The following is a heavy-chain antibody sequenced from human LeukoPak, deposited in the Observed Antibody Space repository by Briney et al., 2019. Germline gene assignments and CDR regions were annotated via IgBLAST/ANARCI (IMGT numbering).Heavy chain of an antibody. CDR2: INHSGST. V-gene: IGHV4-34*01. Sequence: SETLSLTCAVYGGSFSGYYWSWIRQPPGKGLEWIGEINHSGSTNYNPSLNSRVTISVDTSKNQFSLKLSSVTAAETAVYYCASAPETYYYDSWRPPHSYYFDYWGQGTLVTVSS. CDR1: GGSFSGYY. D-gene: IGHD3-22*01. CDR3: ASAPETYYYDSWRPPHSYYFDY. J-gene: IGHJ4*02.